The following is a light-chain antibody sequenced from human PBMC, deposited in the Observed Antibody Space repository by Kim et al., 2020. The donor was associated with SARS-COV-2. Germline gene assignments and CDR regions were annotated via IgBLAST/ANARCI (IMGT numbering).Light chain of an antibody. CDR1: QSVAVSQ. V-gene: IGKV3-20*01. CDR2: GAS. CDR3: HHYGTSRT. Sequence: ERVLTQSPGTLSLSPGERATLSCRASQSVAVSQLAWYQHKPGQAPRLLMFGASNRATGIPDRFSGSGSGTDFTLTISRLEPEDFAVYYCHHYGTSRTFGQGTKVDIK. J-gene: IGKJ1*01.